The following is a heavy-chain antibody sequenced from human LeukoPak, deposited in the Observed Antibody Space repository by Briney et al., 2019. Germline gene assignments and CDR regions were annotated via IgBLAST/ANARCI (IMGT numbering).Heavy chain of an antibody. CDR3: AKQHCSSTSCYTVNYMDV. CDR2: ISGSGGST. D-gene: IGHD2-2*02. V-gene: IGHV3-23*01. CDR1: GFTFSSYA. Sequence: GGSLRLSCAASGFTFSSYAMSWVRQAPGKGLEWVSAISGSGGSTYYADSVKGRFTISRDNSKNTLYLQMNSLRAEDTAVYYCAKQHCSSTSCYTVNYMDVWGKGTTVTISS. J-gene: IGHJ6*03.